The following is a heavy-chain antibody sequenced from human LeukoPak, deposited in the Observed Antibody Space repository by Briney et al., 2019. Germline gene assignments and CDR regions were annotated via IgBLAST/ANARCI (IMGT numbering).Heavy chain of an antibody. V-gene: IGHV1-18*01. CDR2: ISVYNGDT. J-gene: IGHJ3*01. Sequence: ASVKVSCKPSGYTFTSYGISWLRQAPGQGLEWMGWISVYNGDTHYAQKLQGRGTMTTDTSTNTAYMELRSLRSDDTAVYYFASGYPERATILKAFDLWGQGTMVTVSS. D-gene: IGHD5-24*01. CDR3: ASGYPERATILKAFDL. CDR1: GYTFTSYG.